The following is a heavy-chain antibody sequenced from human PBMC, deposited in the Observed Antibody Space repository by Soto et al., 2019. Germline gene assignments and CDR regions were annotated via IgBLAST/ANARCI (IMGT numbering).Heavy chain of an antibody. J-gene: IGHJ6*03. V-gene: IGHV1-18*01. CDR1: GYTFTSYG. D-gene: IGHD3-3*01. CDR2: ISAYKGNA. Sequence: QVQLVQSGAEVKKPGASVKVSCKASGYTFTSYGISWVRQAPGQGLEWMGWISAYKGNANYAQKIQDRGTMTTDTATSTAYMELRSLRSDDTAVYYCARVRQDDFWSSYSRYYYYYMDVWGKGTTVTVSS. CDR3: ARVRQDDFWSSYSRYYYYYMDV.